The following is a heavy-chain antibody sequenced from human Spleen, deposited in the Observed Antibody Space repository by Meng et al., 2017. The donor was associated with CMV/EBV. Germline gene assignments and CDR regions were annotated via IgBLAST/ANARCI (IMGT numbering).Heavy chain of an antibody. CDR1: GYTFTSYG. D-gene: IGHD6-13*01. J-gene: IGHJ6*02. Sequence: ASVKVSCKASGYTFTSYGISWVRQAPGQGLEWMGWISAYNGNTNYAQKLQGRVTMTTDTSTSTAYMELRSLRSDGTAVYYCARERDSSSWYRHYYYYPMDVWGQGTTVTVSS. V-gene: IGHV1-18*01. CDR3: ARERDSSSWYRHYYYYPMDV. CDR2: ISAYNGNT.